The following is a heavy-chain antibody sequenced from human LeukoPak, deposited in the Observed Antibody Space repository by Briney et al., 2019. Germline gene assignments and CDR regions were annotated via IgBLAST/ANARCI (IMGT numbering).Heavy chain of an antibody. J-gene: IGHJ3*02. D-gene: IGHD4-17*01. V-gene: IGHV3-48*03. Sequence: GGSLRLSCAASGFTFSSYEMNWVRQAPGKGLEWVSYISSSGSTKYYADSVKGRFTISRDDAKNSLYLQMNSLRAEDTAVYFCAREGALTVTKDAFDIWGQGTMVTVSS. CDR3: AREGALTVTKDAFDI. CDR2: ISSSGSTK. CDR1: GFTFSSYE.